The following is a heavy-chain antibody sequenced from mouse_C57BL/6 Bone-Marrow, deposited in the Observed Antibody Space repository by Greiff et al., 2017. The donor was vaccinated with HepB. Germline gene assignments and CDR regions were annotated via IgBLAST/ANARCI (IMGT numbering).Heavy chain of an antibody. D-gene: IGHD1-1*01. CDR3: ARNYCGGYFDV. J-gene: IGHJ1*03. CDR1: GFSLTSYG. CDR2: IWSGGST. V-gene: IGHV2-2*01. Sequence: QVQLQQSGPGLVQPSQSLSITCTVSGFSLTSYGVHWVRQSPGKGLEWLGVIWSGGSTDYNAAFISRLSISKDNSKSQVFFKMNSLQADDTAVYYCARNYCGGYFDVWGTGTTVTVSS.